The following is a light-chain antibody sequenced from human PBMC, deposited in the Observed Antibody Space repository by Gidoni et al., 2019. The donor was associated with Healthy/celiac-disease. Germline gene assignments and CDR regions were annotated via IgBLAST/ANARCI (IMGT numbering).Light chain of an antibody. CDR1: QDISNY. Sequence: DIQLTQSPSSLSASVGYRVTITCQASQDISNYLNWYQQKPGKAPKLLIYDASNLETGVPSRFSGSGSGTDFTFTISSLQPEDIATYYCQQYDNLPPPRGGLTFXGXTKVEIK. J-gene: IGKJ4*01. CDR3: QQYDNLPPPRGGLT. CDR2: DAS. V-gene: IGKV1-33*01.